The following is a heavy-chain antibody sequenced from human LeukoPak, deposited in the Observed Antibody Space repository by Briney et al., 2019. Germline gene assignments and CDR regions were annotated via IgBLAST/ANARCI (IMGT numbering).Heavy chain of an antibody. CDR3: ARGYGIVVVPAAIDYYYYMDV. CDR1: GYTFTSYY. CDR2: INPSGGST. D-gene: IGHD2-2*01. J-gene: IGHJ6*03. Sequence: ASVKVSCKASGYTFTSYYMHWVRQAPGQGLEWMGIINPSGGSTSYAQKFQGRVTMTRDTSTSTVYMELSSLRSEDTAVYYCARGYGIVVVPAAIDYYYYMDVWGKGTTVTVSS. V-gene: IGHV1-46*01.